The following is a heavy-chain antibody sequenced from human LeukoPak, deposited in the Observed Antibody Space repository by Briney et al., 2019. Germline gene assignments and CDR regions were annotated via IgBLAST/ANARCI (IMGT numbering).Heavy chain of an antibody. CDR3: ARDFVLNWFDP. CDR1: GFTLSSYW. V-gene: IGHV3-74*01. Sequence: GGSLRLACAASGFTLSSYWMHWARQAPGKGLVWVSRINTDGSSTSYADSVKGRFTTSRDNAKNTLYLQMNSLRAEDTAVYYCARDFVLNWFDPWGQGALVTVSS. J-gene: IGHJ5*02. D-gene: IGHD3-3*01. CDR2: INTDGSST.